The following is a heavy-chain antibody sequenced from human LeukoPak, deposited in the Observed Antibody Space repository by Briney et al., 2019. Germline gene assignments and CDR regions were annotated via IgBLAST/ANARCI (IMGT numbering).Heavy chain of an antibody. Sequence: SETLSLTCTVSGGSTSSSNYYWGWIRQPPGKGLEWIESIHYSGSTYYNPSLKSRVTISVDTSKNQVSLKLSSVTAADTAVYYCARCPYDRVAFDIWGQGTMVTVSS. CDR1: GGSTSSSNYY. J-gene: IGHJ3*02. V-gene: IGHV4-39*07. CDR3: ARCPYDRVAFDI. CDR2: IHYSGST. D-gene: IGHD3-22*01.